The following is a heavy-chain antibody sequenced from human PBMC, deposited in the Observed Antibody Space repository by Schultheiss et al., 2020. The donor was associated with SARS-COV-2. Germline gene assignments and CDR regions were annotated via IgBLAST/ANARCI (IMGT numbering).Heavy chain of an antibody. V-gene: IGHV4-39*01. CDR1: GGSISSSSYY. CDR2: IYYSGST. CDR3: ACTTQISRMFDP. D-gene: IGHD4-11*01. J-gene: IGHJ5*02. Sequence: SETLSLTCTVSGGSISSSSYYWGWIRQPPGKGLEWIGSIYYSGSTYYNPSLNSRVTISVDTSKNQFALKLSSVTAADTAVYYCACTTQISRMFDPWGQGTLVTVSS.